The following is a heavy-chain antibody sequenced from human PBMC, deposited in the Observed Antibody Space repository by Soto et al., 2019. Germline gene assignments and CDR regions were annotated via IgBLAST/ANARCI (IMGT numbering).Heavy chain of an antibody. Sequence: KESGPPLVNPTQTLTLTCNFSGFSLTNKGVGVGWIRQPPRKALEWLGIIYWDDDKRYRPSLNNRLTITKDTSKNQVVLTMTNVDPVDTATYYCAHLHANSGYDWRYDPWGQGTLVTVSS. D-gene: IGHD5-12*01. CDR2: IYWDDDK. V-gene: IGHV2-5*02. CDR1: GFSLTNKGVG. CDR3: AHLHANSGYDWRYDP. J-gene: IGHJ5*02.